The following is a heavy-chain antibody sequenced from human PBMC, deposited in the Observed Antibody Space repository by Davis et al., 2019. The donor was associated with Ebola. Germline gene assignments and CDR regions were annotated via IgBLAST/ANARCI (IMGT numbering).Heavy chain of an antibody. D-gene: IGHD6-13*01. CDR2: ISAYNGNT. J-gene: IGHJ4*02. CDR1: GYTFTSYG. V-gene: IGHV1-18*01. CDR3: ASSETSSSSWTGDRDY. Sequence: ASVKVSCKASGYTFTSYGISWVRQAPGQGLEWMGWISAYNGNTNYAQKLQGRVTMTTDTSTSTAYMELRSLRSDDTAVYYCASSETSSSSWTGDRDYWGQGTLVTVSS.